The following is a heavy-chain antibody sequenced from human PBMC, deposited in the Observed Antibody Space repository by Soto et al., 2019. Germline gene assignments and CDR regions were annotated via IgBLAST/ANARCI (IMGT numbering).Heavy chain of an antibody. CDR1: GGSISSYY. Sequence: PSETLSLTCTVSGGSISSYYWSWIRQPPGKGLEWIGYIYYSGSTNYNPSLKSRVTISVDTSKNQFSLKLSSVTAADTAVYYCARQMRGAKTSIYYSGMDVWGQGTRVTVSS. CDR2: IYYSGST. J-gene: IGHJ6*02. D-gene: IGHD5-12*01. V-gene: IGHV4-59*01. CDR3: ARQMRGAKTSIYYSGMDV.